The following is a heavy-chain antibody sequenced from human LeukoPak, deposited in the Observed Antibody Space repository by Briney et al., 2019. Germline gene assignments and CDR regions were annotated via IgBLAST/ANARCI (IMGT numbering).Heavy chain of an antibody. Sequence: SETLSLTCTVSGYSISSGYYWGWIRQPPGKGLEWIGSIYHSGSTYYNPSLKSRVTISVDTSKNQFSLKLSSVTAADTAVYYCARRRPHYYDSSGFDYWGQGTLVTVSS. CDR3: ARRRPHYYDSSGFDY. CDR1: GYSISSGYY. V-gene: IGHV4-38-2*02. J-gene: IGHJ4*02. D-gene: IGHD3-22*01. CDR2: IYHSGST.